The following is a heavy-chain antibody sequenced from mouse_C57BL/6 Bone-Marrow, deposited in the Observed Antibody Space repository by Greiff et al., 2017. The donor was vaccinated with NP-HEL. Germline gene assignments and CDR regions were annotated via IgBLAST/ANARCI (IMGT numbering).Heavy chain of an antibody. Sequence: QVQLQQPGAELVKPGASVKLSCKASGYTFTSYWMQWVKQRPGQGLEWIGEIDPSDSYTNYNQKFKGKATLTVDTSSSTAYMQLSSLTSEDSAVYYCALLLRHYFDYWAKAPLSQSPQ. D-gene: IGHD1-1*01. CDR3: ALLLRHYFDY. V-gene: IGHV1-50*01. CDR1: GYTFTSYW. CDR2: IDPSDSYT. J-gene: IGHJ2*01.